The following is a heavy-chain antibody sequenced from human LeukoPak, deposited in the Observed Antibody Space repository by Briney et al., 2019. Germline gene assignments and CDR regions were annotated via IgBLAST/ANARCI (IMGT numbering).Heavy chain of an antibody. CDR2: MNPNSGNT. Sequence: ASVKVSCKASGYTFTSYDINWVRQATGQGLEWMGWMNPNSGNTGYAQKFQGRVNMTRNTSISTAYMELSSLRSEDTAVYYCARGTRYCSGGSCYFWFDPWGQGTLVTVSS. D-gene: IGHD2-15*01. V-gene: IGHV1-8*01. CDR3: ARGTRYCSGGSCYFWFDP. J-gene: IGHJ5*02. CDR1: GYTFTSYD.